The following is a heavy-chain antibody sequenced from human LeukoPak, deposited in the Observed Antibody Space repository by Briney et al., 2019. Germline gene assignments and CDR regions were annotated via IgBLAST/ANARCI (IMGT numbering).Heavy chain of an antibody. Sequence: LGESLKISCKGFGYNFTSYWIGWVRQMPGKGLEWMGIIYPGDSDTRYSPSFQGQVTISADKSISTAYLQWSSLKASDTAMYYCARSHAEYFQHWGQGTLVTVSS. CDR1: GYNFTSYW. CDR2: IYPGDSDT. V-gene: IGHV5-51*01. CDR3: ARSHAEYFQH. J-gene: IGHJ1*01.